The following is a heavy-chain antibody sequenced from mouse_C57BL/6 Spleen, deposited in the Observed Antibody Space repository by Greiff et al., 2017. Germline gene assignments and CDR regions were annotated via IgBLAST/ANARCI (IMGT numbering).Heavy chain of an antibody. J-gene: IGHJ2*01. CDR2: INPSNGGT. D-gene: IGHD2-3*01. CDR3: ARSRWLLQDFDY. CDR1: GYTFTSYW. V-gene: IGHV1-53*01. Sequence: QVQLKQPGTELVKPGASVKLSCKASGYTFTSYWMHWVKQRPGQGLEWIGNINPSNGGTNYNEKFKSKATLTVDKSSSTAYMQLSSLTSEDSAVYYCARSRWLLQDFDYWGQGTTLTVSS.